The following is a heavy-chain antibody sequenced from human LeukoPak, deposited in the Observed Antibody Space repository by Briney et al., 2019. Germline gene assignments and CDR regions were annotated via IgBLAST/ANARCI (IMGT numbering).Heavy chain of an antibody. CDR2: IGISSGNT. CDR1: GFTFSSYS. CDR3: ARDTKYAFDN. D-gene: IGHD2-2*01. J-gene: IGHJ4*02. V-gene: IGHV3-48*01. Sequence: GVSLRLSCAASGFTFSSYSMNWVRQAPGKGLEWISYIGISSGNTKYAVSVKGRFTISGDKAKTSVYLQMNSLRVEDTAVYYCARDTKYAFDNWGQGTLVTVSS.